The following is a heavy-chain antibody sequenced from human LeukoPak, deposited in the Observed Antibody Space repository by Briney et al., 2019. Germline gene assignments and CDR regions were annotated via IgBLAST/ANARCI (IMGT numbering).Heavy chain of an antibody. CDR1: GGTFSSYA. CDR3: ARAKVGHSNFYFDY. J-gene: IGHJ4*02. V-gene: IGHV1-69*06. D-gene: IGHD4-11*01. CDR2: IIPIFGTA. Sequence: SVKVSCKASGGTFSSYAISLVRQAPGQGLEWMGGIIPIFGTANYAQKFQGRVTITADKSTSTAYMELSSLRSEDTAVYYCARAKVGHSNFYFDYWGQGTLVTVPS.